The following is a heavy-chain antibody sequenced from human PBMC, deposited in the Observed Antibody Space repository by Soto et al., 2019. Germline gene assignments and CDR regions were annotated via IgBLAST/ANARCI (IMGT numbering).Heavy chain of an antibody. Sequence: QLQLQESGPGLVKPSETLSLTCTVSGGSIKSSDYYWGWIRQPPGKGLEWIGTIYYLGSTQYSPSLRSRVTVSIDTSKNQFSLKLTSVTAADTAVYYCAREDRGFSSDYVGGYWGQGTLVTVSS. CDR2: IYYLGST. J-gene: IGHJ4*02. CDR1: GGSIKSSDYY. CDR3: AREDRGFSSDYVGGY. D-gene: IGHD3-16*01. V-gene: IGHV4-39*07.